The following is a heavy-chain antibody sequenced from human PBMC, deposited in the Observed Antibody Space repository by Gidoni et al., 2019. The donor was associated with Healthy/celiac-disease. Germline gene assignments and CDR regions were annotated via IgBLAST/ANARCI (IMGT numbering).Heavy chain of an antibody. J-gene: IGHJ1*01. Sequence: QAQLLLSGPEENKPAPSVSVSCRASRYTFTGYYMHWVRQAPGQGLEWMGWINPNSGGTNYAQKFQGKGTMTRDTSISTAYMELGRLRSDDTAVNYCASSYDSGRISRWGQGTLVTVSS. V-gene: IGHV1-2*02. D-gene: IGHD3-10*01. CDR3: ASSYDSGRISR. CDR1: RYTFTGYY. CDR2: INPNSGGT.